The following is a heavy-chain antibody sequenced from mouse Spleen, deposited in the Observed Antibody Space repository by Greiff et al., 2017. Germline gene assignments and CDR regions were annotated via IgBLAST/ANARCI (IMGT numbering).Heavy chain of an antibody. Sequence: VHLVESGGGLVKPGASLKLSCAASGFTFSDYGMHWVRQAPEKGLEWVAYISSGSSTIYYADTVKGRFTISRDNAKNTLFLQMTSLRSEDTAMYYCARFSYYSNYYYAMDYWGQGTSVTVSS. CDR1: GFTFSDYG. D-gene: IGHD2-5*01. CDR3: ARFSYYSNYYYAMDY. CDR2: ISSGSSTI. J-gene: IGHJ4*01. V-gene: IGHV5-17*01.